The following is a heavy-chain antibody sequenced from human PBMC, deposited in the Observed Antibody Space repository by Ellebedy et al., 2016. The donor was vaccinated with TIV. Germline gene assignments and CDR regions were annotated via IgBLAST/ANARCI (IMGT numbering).Heavy chain of an antibody. J-gene: IGHJ4*02. Sequence: GGSLRLSCAASGFTLSTYAMHWVRQAPGRGLKWVTLISYDRSKIYYADSVKGRFTISRDDSKNTLYLEMNDLRAEDTAVYYCARDKGSYSSSQDYWGQGTLVTVSS. CDR3: ARDKGSYSSSQDY. V-gene: IGHV3-30*04. CDR2: ISYDRSKI. D-gene: IGHD6-13*01. CDR1: GFTLSTYA.